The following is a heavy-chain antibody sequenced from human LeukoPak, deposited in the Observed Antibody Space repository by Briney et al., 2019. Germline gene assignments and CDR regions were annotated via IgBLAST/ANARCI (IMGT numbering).Heavy chain of an antibody. Sequence: SETLSLTCTVSGGSISSSSYYWGWIRQPPGKGLEWIGSIYYSGSTYYNPSLKSRVTISVDTSKNQFSLKLSSVTAADTAVCYCARHELMVVTARNWFDPWGQGTLVTVSS. CDR1: GGSISSSSYY. D-gene: IGHD2-21*02. CDR3: ARHELMVVTARNWFDP. J-gene: IGHJ5*02. CDR2: IYYSGST. V-gene: IGHV4-39*01.